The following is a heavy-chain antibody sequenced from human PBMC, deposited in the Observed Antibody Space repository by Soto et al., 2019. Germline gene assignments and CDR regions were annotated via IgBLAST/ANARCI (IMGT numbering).Heavy chain of an antibody. CDR1: GGSISSYY. J-gene: IGHJ6*02. CDR2: IYYSGST. V-gene: IGHV4-59*01. Sequence: SETLSLTCTVSGGSISSYYWSWIRQPPGKGLEWIVYIYYSGSTNYNPSLKSRVTISVDTSKNQFSLKLSSVTAADTAVYYCARAGGSGSYYYYYGMDVWGQGTTVTVSS. CDR3: ARAGGSGSYYYYYGMDV. D-gene: IGHD3-10*01.